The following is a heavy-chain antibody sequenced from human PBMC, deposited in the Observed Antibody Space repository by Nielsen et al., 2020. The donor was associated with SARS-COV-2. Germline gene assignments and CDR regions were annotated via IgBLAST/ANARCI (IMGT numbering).Heavy chain of an antibody. V-gene: IGHV4-59*01. CDR1: GGSISSYY. Sequence: SETLSLTCTVSGGSISSYYWSWIRQPPGKGLEWIGYIYYSGSTNYNPSLKSRVTISVDTSKNQFSLKLSSVTAADTAVYYCARWAVTQSFYYWGQGTLVTVSS. CDR2: IYYSGST. CDR3: ARWAVTQSFYY. J-gene: IGHJ4*02. D-gene: IGHD4-11*01.